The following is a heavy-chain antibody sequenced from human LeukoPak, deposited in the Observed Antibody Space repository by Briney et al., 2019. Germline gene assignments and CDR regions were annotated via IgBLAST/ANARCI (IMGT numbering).Heavy chain of an antibody. CDR2: VSYDGGDK. CDR1: GVSLSGYGFIGYA. J-gene: IGHJ4*02. V-gene: IGHV3-30*09. D-gene: IGHD6-13*01. Sequence: GGSLRLSCAASGVSLSGYGFIGYAMHWVRQAPGEGLEWVAVVSYDGGDKNYADSVKGRFAISRDNSKNILYLQMNSLRAEDTAVYYCVREVAAGTDWGQGTLVTVSS. CDR3: VREVAAGTD.